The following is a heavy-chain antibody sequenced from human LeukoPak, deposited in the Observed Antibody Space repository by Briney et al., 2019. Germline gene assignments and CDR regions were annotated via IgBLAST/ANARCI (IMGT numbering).Heavy chain of an antibody. CDR3: ARDVGYFRFDY. V-gene: IGHV3-7*01. J-gene: IGHJ4*02. CDR2: IKEDGSDK. Sequence: GGSLGLSCAASGFTFSTYWMTWVRQAPGKGLEWVANIKEDGSDKYYVDSVKGRFTISRDNAKNSLYLQMNNLRAEDTAVYYCARDVGYFRFDYWGQGTLVTVSS. CDR1: GFTFSTYW. D-gene: IGHD5-18*01.